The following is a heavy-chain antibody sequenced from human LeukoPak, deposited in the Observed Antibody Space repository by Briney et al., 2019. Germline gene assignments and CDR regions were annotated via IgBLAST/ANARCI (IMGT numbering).Heavy chain of an antibody. D-gene: IGHD3-22*01. Sequence: GGSVRLSCAASGFTFTSYWIGWVRQMPGKGLEWMGIIYPGDSDTRYSPSFQGQVTISADKSISTAYLQWSSLKASDTAMYYCARRNYYDSSNFDYWGRGTLVTVSS. CDR1: GFTFTSYW. V-gene: IGHV5-51*01. CDR2: IYPGDSDT. CDR3: ARRNYYDSSNFDY. J-gene: IGHJ4*02.